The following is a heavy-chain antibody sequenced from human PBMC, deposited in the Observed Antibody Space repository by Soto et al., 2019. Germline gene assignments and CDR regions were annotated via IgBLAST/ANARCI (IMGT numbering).Heavy chain of an antibody. V-gene: IGHV4-59*01. CDR3: ARARGITGTFDS. J-gene: IGHJ4*02. CDR2: IYYSGST. CDR1: GGSISSYY. D-gene: IGHD1-20*01. Sequence: SETLSLTCTVSGGSISSYYWSWIRQPPGKGLEWIGYIYYSGSTNYNPSLKSRVTISVDTSKNQFSLKLSSVTAADTAVYYCARARGITGTFDSWGQGTLVTVYS.